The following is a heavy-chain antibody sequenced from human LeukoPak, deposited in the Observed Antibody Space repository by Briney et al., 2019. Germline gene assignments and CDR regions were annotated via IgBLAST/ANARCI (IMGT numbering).Heavy chain of an antibody. V-gene: IGHV3-33*01. CDR1: GFTFSSYG. J-gene: IGHJ3*02. D-gene: IGHD6-13*01. Sequence: PGGSLRLSCAASGFTFSSYGMHWVRQAPGKGLEWVAVIWYDGSNKYYADSVKGRFTISRDNSKNTLNLQMNSLRAEDTAVYYCARTYSSSWRDAFDIWGQGTMVTVSS. CDR3: ARTYSSSWRDAFDI. CDR2: IWYDGSNK.